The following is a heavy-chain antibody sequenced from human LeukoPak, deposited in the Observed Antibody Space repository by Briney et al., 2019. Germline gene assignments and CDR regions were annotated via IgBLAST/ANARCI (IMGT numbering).Heavy chain of an antibody. CDR1: GASISSGGYY. V-gene: IGHV4-31*03. J-gene: IGHJ4*02. D-gene: IGHD3-22*01. CDR2: IYYSGST. CDR3: ARVGDTSGYYYYFDY. Sequence: PSETLSLTCTVSGASISSGGYYWAWLRQLPGKGLEWIVYIYYSGSTYSNSSLKSRFTISVDTSKNQFSLKLSSVTAADTAVYYCARVGDTSGYYYYFDYWGQGTLVTVSS.